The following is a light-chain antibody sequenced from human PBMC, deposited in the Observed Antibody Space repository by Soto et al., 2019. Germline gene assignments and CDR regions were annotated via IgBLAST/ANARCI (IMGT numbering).Light chain of an antibody. Sequence: EIVMTQSQATLSVFPGERATLSCRASQSVSSNIAWYQQKPGQAPRLLIYGASTRATGLPARFSGSGSGTEFTLTISSLQSEDFAVYYCQQYDDWPRTFGQGTKVEIK. CDR3: QQYDDWPRT. J-gene: IGKJ1*01. CDR2: GAS. CDR1: QSVSSN. V-gene: IGKV3-15*01.